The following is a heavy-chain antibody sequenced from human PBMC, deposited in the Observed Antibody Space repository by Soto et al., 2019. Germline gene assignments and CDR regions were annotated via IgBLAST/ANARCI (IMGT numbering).Heavy chain of an antibody. CDR2: ISTGGTTI. V-gene: IGHV3-48*03. CDR3: AKDVDTTMLSDYLDY. D-gene: IGHD5-18*01. CDR1: GFTFSSYE. J-gene: IGHJ4*02. Sequence: GSLRLSCAASGFTFSSYEMNWVRQAPGKGLEWVSYISTGGTTIYYADSVKGRFTISRDNAKNSLYLQMNSLRAEDTAVYYCAKDVDTTMLSDYLDYWGQGTLVTVSS.